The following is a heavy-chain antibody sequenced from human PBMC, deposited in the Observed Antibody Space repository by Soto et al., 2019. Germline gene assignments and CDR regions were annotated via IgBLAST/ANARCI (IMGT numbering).Heavy chain of an antibody. CDR3: AGSIAAAGTWYFDY. V-gene: IGHV4-31*03. J-gene: IGHJ4*02. Sequence: TLSLTCTVSGGSFNSDGYYWSWIRQHPEKGLEWIGYIYSSVTTYYNPSLRSRISISIDTSKNQFSLKLSSVTAADTAVYYCAGSIAAAGTWYFDYWGQGTLVTVSS. CDR1: GGSFNSDGYY. CDR2: IYSSVTT. D-gene: IGHD6-13*01.